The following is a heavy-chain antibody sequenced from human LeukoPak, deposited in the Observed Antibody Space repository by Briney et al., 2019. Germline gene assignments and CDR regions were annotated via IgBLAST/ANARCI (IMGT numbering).Heavy chain of an antibody. Sequence: ASVKVSCKASGYTFIGYYMHWVRQAPGQGLEWMGRINPNSGGTNYAQKFQGRVTMTRDTSISTAYMEQSRLRSDDTAVYYCARERIGYYDSSGYAFDIWGQGTMVTVSS. CDR2: INPNSGGT. D-gene: IGHD3-22*01. J-gene: IGHJ3*02. CDR1: GYTFIGYY. V-gene: IGHV1-2*06. CDR3: ARERIGYYDSSGYAFDI.